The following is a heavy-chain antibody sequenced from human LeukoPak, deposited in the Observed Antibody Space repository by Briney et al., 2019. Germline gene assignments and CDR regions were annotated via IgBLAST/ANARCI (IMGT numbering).Heavy chain of an antibody. J-gene: IGHJ4*02. D-gene: IGHD3-9*01. V-gene: IGHV3-48*04. CDR1: GFTFSSYS. CDR2: ISSSSSTT. Sequence: GGSLRLSCAASGFTFSSYSMNWVRQAPGKGLEWVSYISSSSSTTYYADSVKGRFTISRDNAKNSLYLQMNSLRAEDTAVYYCAIGYFDWQPTGSAQNFDCWGQGTLVAASS. CDR3: AIGYFDWQPTGSAQNFDC.